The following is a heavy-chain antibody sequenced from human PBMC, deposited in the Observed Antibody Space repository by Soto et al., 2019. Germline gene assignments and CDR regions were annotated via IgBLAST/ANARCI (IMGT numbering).Heavy chain of an antibody. CDR1: VGSISTSSSTYY. V-gene: IGHV4-39*01. CDR2: FFYSGKS. Sequence: SETLSLTCSVSVGSISTSSSTYYLGWMRQPPGKGLEWIASFFYSGKSFYNPSLKSRVTMSVDTSKNQFSLNLSSVTAADTAVYYCARRYGSAIDYWGQGTLVT. CDR3: ARRYGSAIDY. D-gene: IGHD1-26*01. J-gene: IGHJ4*02.